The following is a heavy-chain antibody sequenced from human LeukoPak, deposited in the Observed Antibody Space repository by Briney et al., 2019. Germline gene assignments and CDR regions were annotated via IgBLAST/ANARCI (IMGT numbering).Heavy chain of an antibody. D-gene: IGHD2-15*01. V-gene: IGHV5-51*01. CDR1: GYSFTSYW. CDR2: IYPGDSDT. Sequence: GESLKIPCKGSGYSFTSYWIGGVRRLPGKGLEWMGIIYPGDSDTRYSPSFQGQVTISADKSISTAYLQWSSLKASDTAMYYCARHDLDGGSVVMDVWGQGTTVTVSS. J-gene: IGHJ6*02. CDR3: ARHDLDGGSVVMDV.